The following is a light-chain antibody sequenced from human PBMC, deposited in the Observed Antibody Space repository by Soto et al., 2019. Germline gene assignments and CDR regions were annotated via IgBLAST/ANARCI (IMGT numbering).Light chain of an antibody. Sequence: QSVLTQPPSVSGAPGQRVTISCTGSSSNIGAGYDVHWYQHLPGTAPKLLLYGNSNRPSGVPDRFSGSKSDTSASLAITGLQAEDEAYYYCQSYDSSLSGYVFGTGTKLTVL. J-gene: IGLJ1*01. V-gene: IGLV1-40*01. CDR2: GNS. CDR1: SSNIGAGYD. CDR3: QSYDSSLSGYV.